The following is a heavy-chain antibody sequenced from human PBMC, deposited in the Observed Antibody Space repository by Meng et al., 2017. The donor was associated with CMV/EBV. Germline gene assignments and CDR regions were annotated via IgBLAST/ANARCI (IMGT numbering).Heavy chain of an antibody. CDR2: IYYSGST. Sequence: SETLSLTCTVSGGSVSSGSYYWSWIRQPPGKGLEWIGYIYYSGSTNYNPSLKSRVTISVDTPKNQFSLKLSSVTAADTAVYYCARDRHPDYDFWSAEGVGSYYYGMDVWGQGTTVTVSS. D-gene: IGHD3-3*01. V-gene: IGHV4-61*01. J-gene: IGHJ6*02. CDR1: GGSVSSGSYY. CDR3: ARDRHPDYDFWSAEGVGSYYYGMDV.